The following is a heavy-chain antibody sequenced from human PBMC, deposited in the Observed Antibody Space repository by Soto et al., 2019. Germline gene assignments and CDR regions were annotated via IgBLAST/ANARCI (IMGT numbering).Heavy chain of an antibody. Sequence: EVQLVESGGGLVQPGGSLSLSCAASGFTISNYWMHWVRQSPGKGLVWVAGIDSYGGYSRYADSVRGRFTISRDNGKNSLYLLMNSLRHEDTAVYYCARDRPHNWFDPWGQGALVTVST. CDR1: GFTISNYW. V-gene: IGHV3-74*01. J-gene: IGHJ5*02. CDR3: ARDRPHNWFDP. CDR2: IDSYGGYS.